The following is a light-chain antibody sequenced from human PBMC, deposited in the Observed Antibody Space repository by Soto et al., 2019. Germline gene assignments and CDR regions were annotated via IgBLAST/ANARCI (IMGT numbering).Light chain of an antibody. CDR2: DAS. Sequence: EIVLTQSPATLSLSPGERATLSCRASQSVSSYLAWYQQKPGQAPRLLLYDASNRAKGIPARFSGSGSGTDFTLTISSLEPEDFAVYYCQQRSNWPPTFGQGTKVEIK. V-gene: IGKV3-11*01. CDR1: QSVSSY. J-gene: IGKJ1*01. CDR3: QQRSNWPPT.